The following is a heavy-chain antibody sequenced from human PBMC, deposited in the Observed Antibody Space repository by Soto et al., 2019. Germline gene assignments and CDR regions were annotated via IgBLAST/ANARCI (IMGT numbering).Heavy chain of an antibody. CDR3: ARDLWGYCGTDCYPLDV. V-gene: IGHV4-59*01. CDR2: MYNTGST. J-gene: IGHJ6*02. D-gene: IGHD2-21*02. Sequence: TLSLTCTVSGGSISGYYWSWIRQPPGKGLEWIGYMYNTGSTVYNPSFKSRVTISVDTSKNQFSLKLNSVTAADTAVYYCARDLWGYCGTDCYPLDVWGQGT. CDR1: GGSISGYY.